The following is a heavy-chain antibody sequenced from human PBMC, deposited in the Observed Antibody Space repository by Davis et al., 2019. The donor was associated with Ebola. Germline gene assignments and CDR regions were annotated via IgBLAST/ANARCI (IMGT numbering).Heavy chain of an antibody. D-gene: IGHD4-17*01. CDR2: ISVRSIT. CDR1: GFIFSSYA. J-gene: IGHJ5*02. CDR3: AKVHPPTTVTTGWFDP. Sequence: PGGSLRLSCAASGFIFSSYAMSWFRQAPGKGLEWVSSISVRSITYHADSVKGRFTISRDNSKNTLYLQMNSLRAEDTAVYYCAKVHPPTTVTTGWFDPWGQGTLVTVSS. V-gene: IGHV3-23*01.